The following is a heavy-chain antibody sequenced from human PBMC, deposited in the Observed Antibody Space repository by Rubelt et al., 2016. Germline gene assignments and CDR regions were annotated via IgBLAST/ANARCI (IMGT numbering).Heavy chain of an antibody. V-gene: IGHV4-34*01. CDR2: INHSGST. J-gene: IGHJ5*02. CDR3: ARGGRYYGSGSYQRHNWFDP. CDR1: GGSFSGYY. Sequence: QVQLQQWGAGLLKPSETLSLTCAVYGGSFSGYYWSWIRQPPGKGLEWIGEINHSGSTNYNPSVKGRVTISVDTSKNQFSRKLSSVTAADTAVYYCARGGRYYGSGSYQRHNWFDPWGQGTLVTVSS. D-gene: IGHD3-10*01.